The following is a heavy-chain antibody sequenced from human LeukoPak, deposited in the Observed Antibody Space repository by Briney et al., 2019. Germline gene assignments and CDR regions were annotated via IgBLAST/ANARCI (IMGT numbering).Heavy chain of an antibody. J-gene: IGHJ4*02. CDR2: IYPSGDST. Sequence: GGSLRLSCAASGFTSSTYSMTWVRQGPGKGLEWVSSIYPSGDSTFYADSVKGRFTISRDNSKNTLYLQMSSLRTEDTAIYYCAKDVVPDSGWDLDYWGQGTLVTVSS. V-gene: IGHV3-23*01. D-gene: IGHD6-19*01. CDR3: AKDVVPDSGWDLDY. CDR1: GFTSSTYS.